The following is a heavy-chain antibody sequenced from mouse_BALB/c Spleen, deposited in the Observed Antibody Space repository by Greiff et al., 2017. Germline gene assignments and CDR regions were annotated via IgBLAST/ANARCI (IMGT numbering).Heavy chain of an antibody. CDR1: GDSITSGY. D-gene: IGHD1-1*01. Sequence: EVNLVESGPSLVKPSQTLSLTCSVTGDSITSGYWNWIRKFPGNKLEYMGYISYSGSTYYNPSLKSRISITRDTSKNQYYLQLNSVTTEDTATYYCARWGSSYTYYFDYWGQGTTLTVSS. V-gene: IGHV3-8*02. J-gene: IGHJ2*01. CDR3: ARWGSSYTYYFDY. CDR2: ISYSGST.